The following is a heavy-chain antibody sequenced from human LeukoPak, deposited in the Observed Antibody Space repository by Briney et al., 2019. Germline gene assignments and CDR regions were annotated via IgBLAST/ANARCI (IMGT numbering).Heavy chain of an antibody. CDR1: GFSLSPSGMC. CDR2: IDWDDDK. D-gene: IGHD3-22*01. V-gene: IGHV2-70*11. Sequence: SSPALVKRTQTLTLSCTHSGFSLSPSGMCVSWIRQPPGKALQRLARIDWDDDKYYRTSLKTRLTLSKDTSKNQVVLTIINMAPVDTATYCCARSISDSSGYYYTDYWGQGTLVTVSS. J-gene: IGHJ4*02. CDR3: ARSISDSSGYYYTDY.